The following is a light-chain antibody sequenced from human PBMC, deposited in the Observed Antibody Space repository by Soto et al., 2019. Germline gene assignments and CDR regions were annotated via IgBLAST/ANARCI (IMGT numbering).Light chain of an antibody. J-gene: IGKJ3*01. CDR1: QIITNY. CDR2: GAS. V-gene: IGKV1-39*01. Sequence: DIQMTQSPSSLSASVGDRVTITCRASQIITNYLNWYQQKPGKAPKLLIYGASSLQSGVPSRFSGSRSGTDFTLTISSLQPEDFATYYCQQSYSIPRTFGPGTKVDIK. CDR3: QQSYSIPRT.